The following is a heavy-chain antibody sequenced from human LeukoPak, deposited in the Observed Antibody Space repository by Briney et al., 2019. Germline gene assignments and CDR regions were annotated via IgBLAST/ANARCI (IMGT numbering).Heavy chain of an antibody. V-gene: IGHV3-30*03. D-gene: IGHD2-2*01. CDR2: VSNDGINK. CDR1: GFTFSSYA. J-gene: IGHJ4*02. Sequence: PGGSLRLSCAASGFTFSSYAMSWVRQAPGKGLEWVAVVSNDGINKYYGDSVKGRFTISRDNSRNTLYLHMESLRAEDTAVYYCARDFWSRTTSSSYFDYWGQGTLVTVSS. CDR3: ARDFWSRTTSSSYFDY.